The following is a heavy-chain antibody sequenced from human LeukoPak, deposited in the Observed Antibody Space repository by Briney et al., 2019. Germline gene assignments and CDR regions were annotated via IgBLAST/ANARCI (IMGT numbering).Heavy chain of an antibody. D-gene: IGHD6-19*01. V-gene: IGHV3-21*01. Sequence: GGSLRLSCAASGFTFSSYNMNWVRQAPGKGLEWVSSISGSSSYIYYADSVKGRFTISRGNAKNSLYLQMNSLRAEDTAVYYCARDRITVAATETSFDYWGQGTLVTVSS. CDR1: GFTFSSYN. CDR2: ISGSSSYI. CDR3: ARDRITVAATETSFDY. J-gene: IGHJ4*02.